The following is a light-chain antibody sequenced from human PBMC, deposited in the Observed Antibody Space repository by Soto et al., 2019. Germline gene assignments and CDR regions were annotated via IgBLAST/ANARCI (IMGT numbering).Light chain of an antibody. Sequence: QSALTQPRSVSGSPGQSVTISCTGTSSDVGGYNYVSWYQQHPGQAPKLMIYDVSKRPSGVPDRFSGSKSGNTASLTISGLQAEDEADYYCCSYAGSYTLVFGPGTKVTVL. CDR2: DVS. V-gene: IGLV2-11*01. CDR1: SSDVGGYNY. CDR3: CSYAGSYTLV. J-gene: IGLJ1*01.